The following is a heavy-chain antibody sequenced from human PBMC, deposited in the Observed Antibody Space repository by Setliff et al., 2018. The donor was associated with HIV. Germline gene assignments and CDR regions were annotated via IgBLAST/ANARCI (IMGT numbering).Heavy chain of an antibody. CDR1: GYTFTSYG. V-gene: IGHV1-18*01. CDR3: ARDAWVEFLEWTFYGMDV. D-gene: IGHD3-3*02. CDR2: ISAYNGDT. Sequence: ASEKVSCKASGYTFTSYGISWVRQAPGQGLEWMGWISAYNGDTKYAPKVQGRVTLTTDTSSSTIYMELRSLRSDDTAVYYCARDAWVEFLEWTFYGMDVWGQGTTVTVSS. J-gene: IGHJ6*02.